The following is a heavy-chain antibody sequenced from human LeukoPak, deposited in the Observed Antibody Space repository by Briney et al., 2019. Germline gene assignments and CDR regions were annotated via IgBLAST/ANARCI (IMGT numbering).Heavy chain of an antibody. J-gene: IGHJ4*02. CDR2: IIPIFGTA. D-gene: IGHD3-22*01. CDR3: ARGRITMIRCFDY. V-gene: IGHV1-69*01. Sequence: TFSSYXXXWVRQAXGQGVXWXGGIIPIFGTANYAQKFQGRVTITADESTSTAYMELSSLRSEDTAVYYCARGRITMIRCFDYWGQGTLVTVSS. CDR1: TFSSYX.